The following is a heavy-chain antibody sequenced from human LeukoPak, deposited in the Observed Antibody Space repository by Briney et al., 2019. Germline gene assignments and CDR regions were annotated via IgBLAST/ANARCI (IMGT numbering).Heavy chain of an antibody. Sequence: SETLSLTCTVSGGSISSYYWNWIRQPPGKGLEWIGYIYHSGSTYYNPSLKSRVTISVDRSKNQFSLKLSSVTAADTAVYYCARFRGFADYWGQGTLVTVSS. V-gene: IGHV4-59*12. J-gene: IGHJ4*02. CDR1: GGSISSYY. D-gene: IGHD3-22*01. CDR2: IYHSGST. CDR3: ARFRGFADY.